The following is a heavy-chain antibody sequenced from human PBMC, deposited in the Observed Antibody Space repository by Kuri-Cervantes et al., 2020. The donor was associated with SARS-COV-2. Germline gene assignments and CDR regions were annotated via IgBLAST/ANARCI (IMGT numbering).Heavy chain of an antibody. Sequence: GSLRLSCTVSGGSISSYYWSWIRQPPGKGLEWMGYIHYSGTTTYSPSLKSRLTISVDTPKNQFSLEVTSVTAADTAVYYFARGSYDSSGYYFENYWGQGTLVTVSS. J-gene: IGHJ4*02. CDR2: IHYSGTT. CDR1: GGSISSYY. CDR3: ARGSYDSSGYYFENY. D-gene: IGHD3-22*01. V-gene: IGHV4-59*01.